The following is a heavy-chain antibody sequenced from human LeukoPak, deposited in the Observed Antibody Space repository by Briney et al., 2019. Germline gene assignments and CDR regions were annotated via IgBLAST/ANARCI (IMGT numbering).Heavy chain of an antibody. D-gene: IGHD1-1*01. Sequence: PGGSLRLSCAASGFTVSSNYMSWVRQAPGKGLEWVSVIYSGGSTYYADSVKGRFTISRDNSKNTLYLQMNSLRAEGTAVYYCARDQGVRGRKGYYFDYWGQGTLVTVSS. CDR2: IYSGGST. J-gene: IGHJ4*02. CDR1: GFTVSSNY. V-gene: IGHV3-53*01. CDR3: ARDQGVRGRKGYYFDY.